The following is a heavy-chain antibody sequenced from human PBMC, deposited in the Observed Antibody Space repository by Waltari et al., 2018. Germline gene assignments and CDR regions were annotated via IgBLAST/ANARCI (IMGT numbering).Heavy chain of an antibody. CDR3: ARARRITIFGVVLSGWFDP. CDR1: GYTFTSYD. Sequence: QVQLVQSGAEVKKPGASVKVSCKASGYTFTSYDINWVRQATGQGLEWMGWMNPNRGNTGYAQKFQGRVTITRNTSISTAYMELSSLRSEDTAVYYCARARRITIFGVVLSGWFDPWGQGTLVTVSS. V-gene: IGHV1-8*03. J-gene: IGHJ5*02. CDR2: MNPNRGNT. D-gene: IGHD3-3*01.